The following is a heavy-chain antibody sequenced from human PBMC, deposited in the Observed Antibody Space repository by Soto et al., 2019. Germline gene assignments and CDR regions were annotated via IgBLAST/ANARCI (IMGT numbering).Heavy chain of an antibody. CDR3: VKVEDSSSWYSYNGMYV. D-gene: IGHD6-13*01. CDR2: ICSNGGST. V-gene: IGHV3-64D*06. J-gene: IGHJ6*02. Sequence: GGSLRLSCSASGFTFSSYAMHWVRQAPGKGLEYVSAICSNGGSTYYADSVKGRFTISRDNSKNTLYLQMSSLRAEDTAVSYCVKVEDSSSWYSYNGMYVWGRGSTVTVSS. CDR1: GFTFSSYA.